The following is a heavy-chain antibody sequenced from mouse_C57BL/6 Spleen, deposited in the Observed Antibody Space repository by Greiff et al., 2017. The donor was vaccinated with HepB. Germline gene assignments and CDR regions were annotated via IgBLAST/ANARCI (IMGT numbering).Heavy chain of an antibody. D-gene: IGHD3-2*02. V-gene: IGHV1-26*01. CDR1: GYTFTDYY. Sequence: EVQLQQSGPELVKPGASVKISCKASGYTFTDYYMNWVKQSHGKSLEWIGDINPNNGGTSYNQKFKGKATLTVDKSSSTAYMELRSLTSEDSAVYYCARAAQGFDYWGQSTTLTVSS. CDR2: INPNNGGT. J-gene: IGHJ2*01. CDR3: ARAAQGFDY.